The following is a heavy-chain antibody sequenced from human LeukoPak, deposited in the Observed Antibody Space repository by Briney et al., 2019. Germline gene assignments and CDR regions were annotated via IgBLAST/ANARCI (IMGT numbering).Heavy chain of an antibody. J-gene: IGHJ4*02. Sequence: SETLSLTCTVSGGSISSYYWSWIRQPAGKGLEWIGRIYISGSTNDNPSLKSRVTMSVDTSKNQFSLKLSSVTAADTAAYYCARYNTNYDYFDYWGQGTLVTVSS. CDR2: IYISGST. CDR3: ARYNTNYDYFDY. D-gene: IGHD4-4*01. V-gene: IGHV4-4*07. CDR1: GGSISSYY.